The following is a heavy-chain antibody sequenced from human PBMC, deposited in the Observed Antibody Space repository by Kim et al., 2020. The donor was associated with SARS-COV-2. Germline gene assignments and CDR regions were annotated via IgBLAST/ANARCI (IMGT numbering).Heavy chain of an antibody. CDR1: GGSFSGYY. J-gene: IGHJ4*02. D-gene: IGHD6-13*01. Sequence: SETLSLTCAVYGGSFSGYYWSWIRQPPGKGLEWIGEINHSGSTNYNPSLKSRVTISVDTSKNQFSLKLSSVTAADTAVYYCARGVGAAAGTRSLGYWGQGTLVTVSS. CDR2: INHSGST. V-gene: IGHV4-34*01. CDR3: ARGVGAAAGTRSLGY.